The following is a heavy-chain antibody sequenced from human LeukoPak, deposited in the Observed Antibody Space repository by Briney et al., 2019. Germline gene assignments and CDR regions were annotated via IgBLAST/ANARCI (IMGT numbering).Heavy chain of an antibody. CDR2: IYTSGST. J-gene: IGHJ3*02. CDR3: ARHPGTFDI. CDR1: GGSVSSGNYY. Sequence: PSQTLSLTCTVSGGSVSSGNYYWTWIRQPAGKGLEWIGRIYTSGSTNYNPSLKSRVTISIDASKNQFSLRLNSVTAADTAIYYCARHPGTFDIWGQGTMVTVSS. V-gene: IGHV4-61*02. D-gene: IGHD3-10*01.